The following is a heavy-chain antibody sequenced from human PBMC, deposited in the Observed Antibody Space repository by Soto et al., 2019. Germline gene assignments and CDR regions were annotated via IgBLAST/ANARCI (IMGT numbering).Heavy chain of an antibody. V-gene: IGHV3-23*01. CDR3: AKDRGGVLAPSYFDY. CDR2: ISGSGGST. Sequence: GGSLRLSCAASRFSFSDYAMSWVRQAPGKGLEWVSAISGSGGSTYSADSVEGRFTISRDNSKNTLYLQMNSLRAEDTAVYYCAKDRGGVLAPSYFDYWGQGTLVTVSS. D-gene: IGHD3-10*01. J-gene: IGHJ4*02. CDR1: RFSFSDYA.